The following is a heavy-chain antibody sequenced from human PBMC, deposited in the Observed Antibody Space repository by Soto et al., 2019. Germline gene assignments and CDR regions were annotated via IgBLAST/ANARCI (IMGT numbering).Heavy chain of an antibody. CDR2: IYYSGST. Sequence: SETLSLTCTVSGGSISSGGYYCSWIRQHPGKGLEWIGYIYYSGSTYYNPSLKSRVTISVDTSKNQFSLKLSSVTAADTAVYFCARGGALRYFDWLSGSDAFDIWGQGTMVTVSS. D-gene: IGHD3-9*01. J-gene: IGHJ3*02. CDR1: GGSISSGGYY. V-gene: IGHV4-31*03. CDR3: ARGGALRYFDWLSGSDAFDI.